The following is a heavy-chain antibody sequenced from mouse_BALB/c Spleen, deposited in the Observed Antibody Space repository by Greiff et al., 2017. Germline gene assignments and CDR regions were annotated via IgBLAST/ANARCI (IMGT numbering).Heavy chain of an antibody. CDR1: GYSFTDYI. D-gene: IGHD2-3*01. CDR2: INPYYGST. Sequence: VQLQQTGPELVKPGASVKISCKASGYSFTDYIMLWVKQSPGKSLEWIGNINPYYGSTSYNLKFKGKATLTVDKSSSTAYMQLNSLTSEDSAVYYCARLPKLDGYSYFDDWGQGTTLTVSS. V-gene: IGHV1-39*01. J-gene: IGHJ2*01. CDR3: ARLPKLDGYSYFDD.